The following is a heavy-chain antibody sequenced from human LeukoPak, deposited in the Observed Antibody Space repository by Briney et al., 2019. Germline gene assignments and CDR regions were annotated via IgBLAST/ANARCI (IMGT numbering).Heavy chain of an antibody. Sequence: PSETLSLTCTVSGGSISSYYWSWIRQPPGKGLEWIGYIYYSGSTNYNPSLKSRVTISVDTSKNQFSLKLSSVTAADTAMYYCARHTTPGSGYDYVDYWGQGTLVTVSS. CDR2: IYYSGST. CDR1: GGSISSYY. V-gene: IGHV4-59*08. D-gene: IGHD5-12*01. J-gene: IGHJ4*02. CDR3: ARHTTPGSGYDYVDY.